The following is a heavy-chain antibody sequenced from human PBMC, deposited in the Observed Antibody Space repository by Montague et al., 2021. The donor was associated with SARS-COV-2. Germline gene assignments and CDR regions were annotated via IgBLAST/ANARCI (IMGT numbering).Heavy chain of an antibody. J-gene: IGHJ4*02. CDR1: GFSLSTNGVG. V-gene: IGHV2-5*02. Sequence: PALVKPTQTLTLTCTFSGFSLSTNGVGVGWIRQPPGKAPEWLALIYWDDDKRYSPSLKSRLTITKDTSKNQVVLTMTNMDPVDTATYYCAHRLARHYDTSAYLWCPFDYWAQGTLVTVSS. CDR2: IYWDDDK. D-gene: IGHD3-22*01. CDR3: AHRLARHYDTSAYLWCPFDY.